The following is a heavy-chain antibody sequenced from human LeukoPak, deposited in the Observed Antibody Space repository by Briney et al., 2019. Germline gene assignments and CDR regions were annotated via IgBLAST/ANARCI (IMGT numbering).Heavy chain of an antibody. CDR2: IYYSGST. CDR3: ARYNYYDSTFDY. J-gene: IGHJ4*02. Sequence: SSETLSLTCTVSGDSISAFYWSWIRQPPGKGLEWIGYIYYSGSTNYNPSLKSRVTISVDTSKNQFSLKLNSVTAADTAVYYCARYNYYDSTFDYWGQGTLVTVSS. D-gene: IGHD3-22*01. CDR1: GDSISAFY. V-gene: IGHV4-59*01.